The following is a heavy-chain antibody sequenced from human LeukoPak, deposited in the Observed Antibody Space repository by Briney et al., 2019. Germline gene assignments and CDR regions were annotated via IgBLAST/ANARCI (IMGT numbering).Heavy chain of an antibody. CDR3: ASGYGSGSYYVGGPTCFDY. V-gene: IGHV3-7*01. CDR2: IKQDGSEK. J-gene: IGHJ4*02. CDR1: GFTFSSYW. D-gene: IGHD3-10*01. Sequence: GGSLTLSCAASGFTFSSYWMSWVRQAPGKGLEGVANIKQDGSEKYYVDSVKGRFTISRDNTKNSLYLQMNSLRAEDTAVYYCASGYGSGSYYVGGPTCFDYWGQGTLVTVSS.